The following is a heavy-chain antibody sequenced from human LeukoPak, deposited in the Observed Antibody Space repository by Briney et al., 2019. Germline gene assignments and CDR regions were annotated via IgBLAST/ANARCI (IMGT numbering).Heavy chain of an antibody. CDR3: ARALYSGYEKDY. Sequence: SETLSLTCTVSGGSISSYYWSWIRQPPGKGLEWIGYIYYSGSTNYNPSLKSRVTISVDTSKNQFSPKLSSVTAADTAVYYCARALYSGYEKDYWGQGTLVTVSS. CDR2: IYYSGST. CDR1: GGSISSYY. V-gene: IGHV4-59*01. J-gene: IGHJ4*02. D-gene: IGHD5-12*01.